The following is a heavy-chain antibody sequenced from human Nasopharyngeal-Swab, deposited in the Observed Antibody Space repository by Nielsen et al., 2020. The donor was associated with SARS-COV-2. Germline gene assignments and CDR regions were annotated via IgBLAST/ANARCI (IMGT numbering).Heavy chain of an antibody. D-gene: IGHD5-24*01. V-gene: IGHV3-23*01. CDR3: AKGGGWLYYLDY. CDR2: ISDSGGST. Sequence: GESLKISCAASGFTFISFAMSWVRQAPGKGLEWVSAISDSGGSTYYADSVKGRFTISRDNSKNTLYLQVNSLRDDDTAVYYCAKGGGWLYYLDYWGQGTLVTVSS. J-gene: IGHJ4*02. CDR1: GFTFISFA.